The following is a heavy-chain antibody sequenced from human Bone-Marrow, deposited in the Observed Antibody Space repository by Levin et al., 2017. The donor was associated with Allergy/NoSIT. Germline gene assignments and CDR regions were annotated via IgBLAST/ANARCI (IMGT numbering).Heavy chain of an antibody. CDR3: AREPNNWGIGQEAFDI. D-gene: IGHD7-27*01. V-gene: IGHV6-1*01. Sequence: SETLSLTCAISGDSVSSNSAAWNWIRQSPSRGLEWLGRTYYRSKWYNDYAVSVKSRITINPDTSKNQFSLQLNSVTPEDTAVYYCAREPNNWGIGQEAFDIWGQGTMVTVSS. CDR1: GDSVSSNSAA. CDR2: TYYRSKWYN. J-gene: IGHJ3*02.